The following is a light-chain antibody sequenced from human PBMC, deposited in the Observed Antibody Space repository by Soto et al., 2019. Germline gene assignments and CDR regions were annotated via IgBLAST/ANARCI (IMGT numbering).Light chain of an antibody. J-gene: IGKJ2*01. Sequence: EIVLKQSPGTLSLSPGERATLSCRASQSVTSSYLAWYPQKPGQAPRLLIYGASTRATGLPDRFSGSGSGTDFTLTISRLEPEDFAVYYCQQYGNSPYTFGQGTKLEIK. CDR3: QQYGNSPYT. CDR2: GAS. CDR1: QSVTSSY. V-gene: IGKV3-20*01.